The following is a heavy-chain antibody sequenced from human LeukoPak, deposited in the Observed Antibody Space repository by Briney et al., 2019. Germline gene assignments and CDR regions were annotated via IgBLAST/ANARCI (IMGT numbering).Heavy chain of an antibody. V-gene: IGHV4-61*08. CDR1: GGSISSGGYS. D-gene: IGHD3-16*02. J-gene: IGHJ4*02. CDR3: ARDALDYDYVWGSYRRGFDY. CDR2: IFYSGST. Sequence: SETLSLTCAVSGGSISSGGYSWSWIRQPPGKGLEWIGYIFYSGSTNYNPSLKSRVTISVDTSKNQFSLKLSSVTAADTAVYYCARDALDYDYVWGSYRRGFDYWGQGTLVTVSS.